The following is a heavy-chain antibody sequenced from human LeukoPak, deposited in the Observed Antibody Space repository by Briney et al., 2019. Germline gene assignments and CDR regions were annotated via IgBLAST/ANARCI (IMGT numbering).Heavy chain of an antibody. D-gene: IGHD3-10*01. J-gene: IGHJ3*01. CDR1: GDSVSNTGAG. CDR3: ARGGLVRGTINSLIGFDV. Sequence: SQTLSLTFAISGDSVSNTGAGWNWLRQSPSRGLEWLGSTYYRYRWYNDDALSVKSRITITPDTAKNQFSLHLNSVTPEDTALYYCARGGLVRGTINSLIGFDVWGQGIMVTVSS. V-gene: IGHV6-1*01. CDR2: TYYRYRWYN.